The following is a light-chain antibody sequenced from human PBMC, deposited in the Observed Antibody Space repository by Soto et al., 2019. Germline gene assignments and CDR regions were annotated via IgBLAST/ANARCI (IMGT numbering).Light chain of an antibody. V-gene: IGKV1-5*01. CDR3: QQYKSFWT. CDR1: QTISSW. CDR2: DVS. J-gene: IGKJ1*01. Sequence: DIQMTQSPSPLYASVGDRVTITCRASQTISSWLAWYQQKPGKAPTLLIYDVSILESGVPSRFSGIGSGTEFTLTIRGLQPDASATYYCQQYKSFWTCGQGTKVEIQ.